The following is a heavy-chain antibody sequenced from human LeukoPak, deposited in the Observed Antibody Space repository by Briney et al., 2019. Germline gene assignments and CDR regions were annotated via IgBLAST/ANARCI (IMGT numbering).Heavy chain of an antibody. CDR2: ISTSGSSI. D-gene: IGHD1-26*01. J-gene: IGHJ4*02. Sequence: GGSLRLSCAVSGFTFSSYEMNWVRQAPGKGLEWVSYISTSGSSIYYADSVKGRFTVSRDNAKNSLYLQMNSLRAEDTAVYYCATYSGSYYVGYWGQGALVTVSS. CDR3: ATYSGSYYVGY. V-gene: IGHV3-48*03. CDR1: GFTFSSYE.